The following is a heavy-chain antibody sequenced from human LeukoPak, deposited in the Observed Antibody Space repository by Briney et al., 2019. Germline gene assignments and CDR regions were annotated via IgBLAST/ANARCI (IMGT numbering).Heavy chain of an antibody. D-gene: IGHD3-10*01. CDR2: LYYGGST. Sequence: SETLSLTSTVSGGSISSNNYYWGWIRQPPGRGLEWIGSLYYGGSTYYNPSLKSRVTISVDTSKNQFSLKLSSVTAADTAVYYCARHQSGIFMFDPWGQGTLVTVSS. CDR1: GGSISSNNYY. V-gene: IGHV4-39*01. J-gene: IGHJ5*02. CDR3: ARHQSGIFMFDP.